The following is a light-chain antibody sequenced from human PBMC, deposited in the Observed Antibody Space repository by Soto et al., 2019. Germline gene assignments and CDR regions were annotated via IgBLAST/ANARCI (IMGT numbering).Light chain of an antibody. CDR3: QVWDSSSDHVV. J-gene: IGLJ2*01. V-gene: IGLV3-21*02. CDR1: NIGSKS. Sequence: SYELTQPPSVSVAPGQTARITCGGTNIGSKSVHWYQQKPGQAPVLVDYDDSDRPSGIPERFSGSNSGNTATLTISRVEAGDEADYYCQVWDSSSDHVVFGGGTKLTVL. CDR2: DDS.